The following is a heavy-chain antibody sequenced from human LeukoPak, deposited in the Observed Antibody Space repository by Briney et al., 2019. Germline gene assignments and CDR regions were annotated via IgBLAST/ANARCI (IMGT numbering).Heavy chain of an antibody. Sequence: GGSLQIPFKGSGYRFTSYWIGWVRQMPGKGLEGMGIIYPGDSDTRYSPSFQGQVTISADKSISTAYLQWSSLKASDTAMYYCASGGYKAPGRFDYWGQGTLVTVSS. J-gene: IGHJ4*02. CDR1: GYRFTSYW. D-gene: IGHD1-1*01. CDR2: IYPGDSDT. V-gene: IGHV5-51*01. CDR3: ASGGYKAPGRFDY.